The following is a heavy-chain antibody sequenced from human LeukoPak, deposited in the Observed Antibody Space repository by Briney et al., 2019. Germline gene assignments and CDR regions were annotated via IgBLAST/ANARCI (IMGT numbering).Heavy chain of an antibody. CDR1: GGSISSGGYY. D-gene: IGHD3-22*01. Sequence: SQTLSLTCTVSGGSISSGGYYWSWIRQPPGKGLEWIGYIYHSGSTYYNPSLKSRVTISVDRSKNQFSLKLSSVTAADTAVYYCASSYYYDSRGHWDWFDPWGQGTLVTVSS. V-gene: IGHV4-30-2*01. CDR3: ASSYYYDSRGHWDWFDP. CDR2: IYHSGST. J-gene: IGHJ5*02.